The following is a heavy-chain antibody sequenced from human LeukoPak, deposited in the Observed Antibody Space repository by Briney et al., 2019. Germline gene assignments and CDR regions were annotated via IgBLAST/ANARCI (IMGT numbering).Heavy chain of an antibody. CDR1: GLTFSSCG. Sequence: GGSLRLSCAASGLTFSSCGMHWVRQAPGKGLEWVAVISYDGSNKYYADSVKGRFTISRDNSKNTLYLQMNSLRAEDTAVYYCAKDPYYYGWGCFYFDYWGQGTLVTVSS. D-gene: IGHD3-10*01. J-gene: IGHJ4*02. CDR2: ISYDGSNK. V-gene: IGHV3-30*18. CDR3: AKDPYYYGWGCFYFDY.